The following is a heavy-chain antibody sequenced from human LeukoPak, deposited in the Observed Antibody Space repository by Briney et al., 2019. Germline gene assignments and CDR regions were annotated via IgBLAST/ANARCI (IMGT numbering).Heavy chain of an antibody. CDR3: ARGVFYSSDYSNCFDP. V-gene: IGHV3-48*03. CDR2: ISSSASTI. CDR1: GFSFSNYE. J-gene: IGHJ5*02. D-gene: IGHD6-19*01. Sequence: PGGSLRLSCAASGFSFSNYEMNWVSQAPGKWMEWVSYISSSASTIYYADSVTGRFTISRDNAKISLYLQMNSLRAEDTAVYYCARGVFYSSDYSNCFDPWGQGTLVTVSS.